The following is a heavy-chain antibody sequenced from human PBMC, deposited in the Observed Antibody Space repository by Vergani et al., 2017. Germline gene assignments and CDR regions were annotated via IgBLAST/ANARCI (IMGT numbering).Heavy chain of an antibody. J-gene: IGHJ6*02. D-gene: IGHD3-22*01. CDR1: GGSISSGSYY. CDR2: TDTSGST. CDR3: ARDWGGHYYDSSGYYYSYYYGMDV. V-gene: IGHV4-61*02. Sequence: QVQLQESGPGLVKPSQTLSLTCTVSGGSISSGSYYWSWIRQPAGKGLEWIGRTDTSGSTNYNPSLKSRVTISVDTSKNQFSLKLSSVTAADTAVYYCARDWGGHYYDSSGYYYSYYYGMDVWGQGTTVTVSS.